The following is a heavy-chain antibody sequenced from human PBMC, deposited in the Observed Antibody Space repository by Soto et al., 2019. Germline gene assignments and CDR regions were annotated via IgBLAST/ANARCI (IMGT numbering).Heavy chain of an antibody. CDR1: GFTFSSYG. Sequence: GGSLRLSCAASGFTFSSYGMHWVRQAPGKGLEWVAVISYDGSNKYYADSVKGRFTISRDNSKNTLYLQMNSLRAEDTAVYYCAKDRYNWNDGEVFAYWGQGTLGTVSS. CDR2: ISYDGSNK. CDR3: AKDRYNWNDGEVFAY. V-gene: IGHV3-30*18. J-gene: IGHJ4*02. D-gene: IGHD1-20*01.